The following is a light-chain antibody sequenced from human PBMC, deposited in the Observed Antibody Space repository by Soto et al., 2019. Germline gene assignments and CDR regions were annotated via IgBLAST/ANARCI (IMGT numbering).Light chain of an antibody. CDR1: QSVSSN. CDR2: GAA. Sequence: PSPFTLSVICRKRATLSFPAIQSVSSNFAWYQQKPGQAHRLLIYGAAARGFGIPARFSGSGSGTEITLTISSRQSEAVDVSSCQQYQYWPSAWTFGGGTKVDIK. J-gene: IGKJ4*02. V-gene: IGKV3-15*01. CDR3: QQYQYWPSAWT.